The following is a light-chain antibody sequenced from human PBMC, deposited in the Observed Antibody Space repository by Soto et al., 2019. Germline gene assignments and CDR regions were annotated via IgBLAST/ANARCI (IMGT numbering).Light chain of an antibody. V-gene: IGKV3-15*01. CDR3: QQYKNWPPIT. CDR2: GAS. J-gene: IGKJ5*01. CDR1: QSISSS. Sequence: IVMTDSADTLSVSPGERATLSCRASQSISSSLAWYQQKPGQAPRLLIYGASTRATGIPDRFSGSGSGTEFALTISSLQSEDFAIYYCQQYKNWPPITFGQAPRLEIK.